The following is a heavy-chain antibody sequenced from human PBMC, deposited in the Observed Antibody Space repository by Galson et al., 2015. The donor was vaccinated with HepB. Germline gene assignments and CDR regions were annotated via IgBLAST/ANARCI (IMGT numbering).Heavy chain of an antibody. V-gene: IGHV3-23*01. CDR1: GFTFSSYS. J-gene: IGHJ4*02. Sequence: SLRLSCAVSGFTFSSYSMSWVRQAPGKGLERVSVISGSGGSTYYADSVKGRFTISRDNSENTLYLQLNSLTAEDTAVYYCATGTLALSGPSLYWGQGTLVIVSS. CDR3: ATGTLALSGPSLY. D-gene: IGHD2-15*01. CDR2: ISGSGGST.